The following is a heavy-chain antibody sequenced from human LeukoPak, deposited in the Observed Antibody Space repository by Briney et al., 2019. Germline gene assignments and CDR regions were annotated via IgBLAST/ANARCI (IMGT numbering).Heavy chain of an antibody. CDR3: ARVKGQIAAAGRGDY. CDR1: GYTLTSYG. Sequence: GASVKVSCKASGYTLTSYGISWVRQAPGQGLEWMGWISAYSGNTNYAQKLQGRVTMTTDTSTSTAYMELRSLRSDDTAVYYCARVKGQIAAAGRGDYWGQGTLVTVSS. J-gene: IGHJ4*02. CDR2: ISAYSGNT. V-gene: IGHV1-18*01. D-gene: IGHD6-13*01.